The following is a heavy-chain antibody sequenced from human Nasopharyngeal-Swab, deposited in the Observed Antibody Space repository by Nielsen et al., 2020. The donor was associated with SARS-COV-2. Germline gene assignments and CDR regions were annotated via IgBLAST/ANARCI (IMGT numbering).Heavy chain of an antibody. J-gene: IGHJ6*03. CDR1: GGTFSSYA. D-gene: IGHD2-2*01. CDR2: IIPIFGTA. Sequence: SVKVSCKASGGTFSSYAISWVRQAPGQGLEWMGGIIPIFGTANYAQKFQGRVTITADESTSTAYMELSSLRSEDTAVYYCARDLGSTSSNYYYYYMDVWSKGTTVTVSS. V-gene: IGHV1-69*13. CDR3: ARDLGSTSSNYYYYYMDV.